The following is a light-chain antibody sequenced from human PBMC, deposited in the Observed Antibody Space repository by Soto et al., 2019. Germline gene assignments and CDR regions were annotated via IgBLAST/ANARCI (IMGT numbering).Light chain of an antibody. CDR3: SSYTTSSTL. CDR2: DVT. J-gene: IGLJ2*01. V-gene: IGLV2-14*03. Sequence: QSALTQPASVSGSPGQSITMSCTGTSSDIGANNYVSWYQQHPGKAPKLMIYDVTNRPSGVSNRFSGSKSGNTASLTVSGLQAEDEADYYCSSYTTSSTLFGGGTKVTVL. CDR1: SSDIGANNY.